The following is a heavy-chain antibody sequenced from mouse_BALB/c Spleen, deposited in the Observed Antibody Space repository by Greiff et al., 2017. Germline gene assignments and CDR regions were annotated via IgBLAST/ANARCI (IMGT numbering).Heavy chain of an antibody. CDR1: GYSFTSYW. J-gene: IGHJ1*01. CDR2: IYPGNSDT. D-gene: IGHD4-1*01. Sequence: EVQLQQSGTVLARPGASVKMSCKASGYSFTSYWMHWVKQRPGQGLEWIGAIYPGNSDTSYNQKFKGKAKLTAVTSASTAYMELSSLTNEDSAVYYCTRSGANWDGYFDVWGAGTTVTVSS. CDR3: TRSGANWDGYFDV. V-gene: IGHV1-5*01.